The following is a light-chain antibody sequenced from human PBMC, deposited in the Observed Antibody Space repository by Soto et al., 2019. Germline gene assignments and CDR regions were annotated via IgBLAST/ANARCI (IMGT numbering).Light chain of an antibody. Sequence: QSALAQPASVSESPGQSITISRTGTSSDVGGYDYVSWYQHHPGKVPKLLIYRVNNWPSGVSSRFSGSKSGNTASLTISGLQAEDEADYYCTSYTSSGTLVFGSGTKVTVL. CDR2: RVN. V-gene: IGLV2-14*01. CDR1: SSDVGGYDY. CDR3: TSYTSSGTLV. J-gene: IGLJ1*01.